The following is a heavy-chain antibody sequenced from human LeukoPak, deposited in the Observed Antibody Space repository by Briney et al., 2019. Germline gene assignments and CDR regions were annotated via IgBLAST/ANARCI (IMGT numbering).Heavy chain of an antibody. Sequence: GSLRLSCAASGFTFSSYDMYWVRQVTGKGLEWVSAIGTAGDTYYPGSVKGRFTISRENAKNSLYLQMNSLRAEDTAVYYCAKGAIAAAAPFDYWGQGTLVTVSS. D-gene: IGHD6-13*01. CDR3: AKGAIAAAAPFDY. V-gene: IGHV3-13*01. CDR1: GFTFSSYD. CDR2: IGTAGDT. J-gene: IGHJ4*02.